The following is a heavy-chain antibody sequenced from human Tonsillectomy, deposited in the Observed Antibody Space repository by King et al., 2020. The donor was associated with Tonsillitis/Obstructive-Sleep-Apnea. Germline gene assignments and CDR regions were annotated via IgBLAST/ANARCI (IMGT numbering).Heavy chain of an antibody. CDR2: IYTSGST. D-gene: IGHD5-24*01. Sequence: QLQESGPGLVKPSGTLSLTCTVSGGSISSYYWSWIRQPAGKGLEWIGRIYTSGSTNYNPSLKSRVTMSVDTSKNQFSLKLSSVTAADTAVYYCARDGGDGYNFFDWYFDLWGRGTLVTVSS. J-gene: IGHJ2*01. CDR3: ARDGGDGYNFFDWYFDL. V-gene: IGHV4-4*07. CDR1: GGSISSYY.